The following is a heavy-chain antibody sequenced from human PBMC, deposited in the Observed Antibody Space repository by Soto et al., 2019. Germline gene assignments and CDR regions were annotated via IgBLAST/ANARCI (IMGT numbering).Heavy chain of an antibody. D-gene: IGHD3-22*01. V-gene: IGHV6-1*01. CDR2: TSYRSKWYY. Sequence: SQTLSLTCAISGDSVSSNGAAWNWIRQSPTRGLEWLGRTSYRSKWYYDYALSVKSRISINPDTSKNQFSLQLNSVTPDDTAVYYCARLAYYSDRSGYREEVFDFWGQGTMVTVSS. CDR1: GDSVSSNGAA. J-gene: IGHJ3*01. CDR3: ARLAYYSDRSGYREEVFDF.